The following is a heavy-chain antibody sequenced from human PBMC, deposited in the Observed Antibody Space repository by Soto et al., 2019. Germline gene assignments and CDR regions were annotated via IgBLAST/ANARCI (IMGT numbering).Heavy chain of an antibody. D-gene: IGHD2-2*01. CDR3: AIAAYCSGATCYSGYNWFDP. V-gene: IGHV1-24*01. Sequence: GASVKVSCKVSGYTLSEVSIHWVRQTPGKGLEWMGGFDPENDETSYAQKFQGRVTLTEDTSTDTAYLELSSLRSEDTAIYYCAIAAYCSGATCYSGYNWFDPWGQEPWSPSPQ. CDR1: GYTLSEVS. J-gene: IGHJ5*02. CDR2: FDPENDET.